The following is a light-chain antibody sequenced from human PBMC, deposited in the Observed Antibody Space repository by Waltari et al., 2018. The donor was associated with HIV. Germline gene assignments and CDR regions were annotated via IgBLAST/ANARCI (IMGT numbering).Light chain of an antibody. Sequence: QSALTQPRSVSGSPGQSVSIPCTGTSSDVGASNYVSWYQHHPGKAPTLMIFDVNQRPSGVPDRFSGSKSGNTASLTISGLQAEDEADYYCCSYAGSYTWVFGGGTKLTVL. CDR1: SSDVGASNY. CDR3: CSYAGSYTWV. CDR2: DVN. V-gene: IGLV2-11*01. J-gene: IGLJ3*02.